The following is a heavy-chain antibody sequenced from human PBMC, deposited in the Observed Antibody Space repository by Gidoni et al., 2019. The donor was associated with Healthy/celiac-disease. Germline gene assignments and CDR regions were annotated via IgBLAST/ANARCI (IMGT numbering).Heavy chain of an antibody. V-gene: IGHV3-48*03. CDR1: GFNFSSYE. J-gene: IGHJ6*02. D-gene: IGHD3-3*01. CDR3: AREGDFWRQNYYYYGMDV. Sequence: EVQLVESGGGLVQPGGSLRLSCAASGFNFSSYEMNWVRQAPGKGLEWVSYISSSGSTIYYADSVKGRFTISRDNAKNSLYLQMNSLRAEDTAVYYCAREGDFWRQNYYYYGMDVWGQGTTVTVSS. CDR2: ISSSGSTI.